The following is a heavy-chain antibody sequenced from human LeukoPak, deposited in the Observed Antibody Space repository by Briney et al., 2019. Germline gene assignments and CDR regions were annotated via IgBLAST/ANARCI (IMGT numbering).Heavy chain of an antibody. V-gene: IGHV4-38-2*01. CDR3: ARVATTTNPPQRPFDY. J-gene: IGHJ4*02. D-gene: IGHD5-12*01. Sequence: SETLSLTCAVSGYSISSGYYWGWIRQPPGKGLEWIGSIYHSGSTYYNPSLKSRVTISVDTSKNQFSLKLSSVTAADTAAYYCARVATTTNPPQRPFDYWGQGTLVTVSS. CDR1: GYSISSGYY. CDR2: IYHSGST.